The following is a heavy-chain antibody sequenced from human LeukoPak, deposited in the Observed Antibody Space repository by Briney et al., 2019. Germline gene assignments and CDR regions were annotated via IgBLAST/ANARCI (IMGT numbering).Heavy chain of an antibody. CDR2: INPDGSDT. CDR3: VRWGVEAGMQD. V-gene: IGHV3-7*01. Sequence: GGSLRLSCEASGFTFSSDWMGWVGQAPGKGLEWVANINPDGSDTYYVDSVKGRFTISRSNAKKSLFLRMNSLRAEDTALYHCVRWGVEAGMQDWGQGTLVTVS. J-gene: IGHJ1*01. CDR1: GFTFSSDW. D-gene: IGHD6-19*01.